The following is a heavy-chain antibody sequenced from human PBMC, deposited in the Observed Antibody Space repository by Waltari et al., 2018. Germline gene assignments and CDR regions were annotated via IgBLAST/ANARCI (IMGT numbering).Heavy chain of an antibody. J-gene: IGHJ4*02. D-gene: IGHD6-13*01. CDR3: ERDSSNWYLDD. CDR1: GFTVSSNY. Sequence: EVQLVETGGGLIQPGGSLRLSCAASGFTVSSNYMTWVRQAPGKGLEWVSLIYSGANTYYADSVKGRFTISRDNSKNTLYLQMHNLRAEDTAVYYCERDSSNWYLDDWGQGTLVTVAS. V-gene: IGHV3-53*02. CDR2: IYSGANT.